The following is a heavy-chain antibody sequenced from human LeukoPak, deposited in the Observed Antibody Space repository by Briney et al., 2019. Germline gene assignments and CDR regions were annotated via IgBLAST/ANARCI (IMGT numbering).Heavy chain of an antibody. D-gene: IGHD5-12*01. J-gene: IGHJ5*02. V-gene: IGHV1-69*06. CDR1: GGTFSSYA. Sequence: GASVKVSCKASGGTFSSYAISWVRQAPGQGLEWMGGIIPIFGTANYAQKFQGRVTITADKSTSTAYMELSSLRSEDTAVYYCARDALPPRLRLSYNWFDPWGQGALVTVSS. CDR2: IIPIFGTA. CDR3: ARDALPPRLRLSYNWFDP.